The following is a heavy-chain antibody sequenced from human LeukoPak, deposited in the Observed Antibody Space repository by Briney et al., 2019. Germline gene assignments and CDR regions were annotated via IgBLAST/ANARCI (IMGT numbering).Heavy chain of an antibody. Sequence: SVKVSCKASGGTFSSYAISWVRQAPGQGLEWMGGIIPIFGTANYAQKFQGRVTITTDESTSTAYMELSSLRSEDTAVYYCARGYVDTAMVLDYWGQGTLVTVSS. CDR3: ARGYVDTAMVLDY. D-gene: IGHD5-18*01. CDR1: GGTFSSYA. CDR2: IIPIFGTA. J-gene: IGHJ4*02. V-gene: IGHV1-69*05.